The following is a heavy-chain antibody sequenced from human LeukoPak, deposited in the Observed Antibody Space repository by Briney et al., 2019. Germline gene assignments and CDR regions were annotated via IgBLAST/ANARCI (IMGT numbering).Heavy chain of an antibody. CDR2: ISWNSGSI. Sequence: SLRLSCAASGFTFDDYAMHWVRQAPGKGLEWVSGISWNSGSIGYADSVKGRFTISRDNSKNTLYLQMNSLRAEDTAVYYCAKGGSLTTVTHFDYWGQGTLVTVSS. CDR3: AKGGSLTTVTHFDY. J-gene: IGHJ4*02. V-gene: IGHV3-9*01. CDR1: GFTFDDYA. D-gene: IGHD4-17*01.